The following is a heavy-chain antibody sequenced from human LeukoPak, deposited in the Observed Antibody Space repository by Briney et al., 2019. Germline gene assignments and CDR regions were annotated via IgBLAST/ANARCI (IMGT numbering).Heavy chain of an antibody. Sequence: GVPLTLPCTASGFTFTTYTMNWVRQAPGRGLEWVSYIRCSGSSIFYAASVKGRFTVSRDNGKSSLYLQMNSLRAEDTALYYCARDSGNGGRIDYWGQGTLVTVSS. CDR1: GFTFTTYT. CDR3: ARDSGNGGRIDY. J-gene: IGHJ4*02. D-gene: IGHD2-15*01. CDR2: IRCSGSSI. V-gene: IGHV3-48*01.